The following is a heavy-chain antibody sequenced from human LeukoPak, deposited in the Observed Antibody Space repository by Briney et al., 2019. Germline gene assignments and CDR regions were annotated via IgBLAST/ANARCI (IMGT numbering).Heavy chain of an antibody. CDR1: GYSVSSFS. J-gene: IGHJ6*02. Sequence: GGSLRLSRAASGYSVSSFSMNWVSQAPGKGLEWVSHITWSSNIYYADSVKGRSTISRDSAKNSLYLQMNSLRDEDTAVYYCARDPGNSGYGMDVWGQGTTVLVSS. D-gene: IGHD5-12*01. V-gene: IGHV3-48*02. CDR3: ARDPGNSGYGMDV. CDR2: ITWSSNI.